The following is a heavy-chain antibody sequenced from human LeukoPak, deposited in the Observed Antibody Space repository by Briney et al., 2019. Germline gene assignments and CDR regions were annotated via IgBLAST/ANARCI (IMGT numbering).Heavy chain of an antibody. J-gene: IGHJ5*02. CDR1: GDGISDIY. CDR3: AKLVYSLDGSGHNWFDP. V-gene: IGHV4-4*09. Sequence: SETLSLTCAVSGDGISDIYWSWIRQPPGKGLEWIGFIHTSGSTYYIPSLKSRVTMSVDTSKNQFSLKLSSVTAADTAVHYCAKLVYSLDGSGHNWFDPWGQGALVTVSS. CDR2: IHTSGST. D-gene: IGHD2-15*01.